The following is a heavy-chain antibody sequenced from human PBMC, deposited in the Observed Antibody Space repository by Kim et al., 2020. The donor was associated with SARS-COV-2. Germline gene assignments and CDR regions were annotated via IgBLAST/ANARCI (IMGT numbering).Heavy chain of an antibody. CDR2: IYYSGST. J-gene: IGHJ5*02. Sequence: SETLSLTCTVSGGSISSGGYYWSWIGQHPGKGLEWIGYIYYSGSTYYNPSLKSRVTISVDTSKNQFSLKLSSVTAADTAVYYCARAVGGWYEGVRFDPWGQGTLVTVSS. CDR3: ARAVGGWYEGVRFDP. D-gene: IGHD6-19*01. CDR1: GGSISSGGYY. V-gene: IGHV4-31*03.